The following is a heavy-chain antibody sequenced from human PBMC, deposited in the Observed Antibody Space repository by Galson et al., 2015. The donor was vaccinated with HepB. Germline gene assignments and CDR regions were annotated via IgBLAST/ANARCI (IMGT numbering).Heavy chain of an antibody. CDR2: TYYRSKWII. J-gene: IGHJ2*01. Sequence: CAISGDSVSSNHAVWNWIRQSPSRGLEWLGRTYYRSKWIIDYATSVKSRITISPDTSRNQFSLHLSSVTPEDTAVYYCAYGSDVWGRGTLVTVSS. CDR3: AYGSDV. V-gene: IGHV6-1*01. CDR1: GDSVSSNHAV. D-gene: IGHD3-10*01.